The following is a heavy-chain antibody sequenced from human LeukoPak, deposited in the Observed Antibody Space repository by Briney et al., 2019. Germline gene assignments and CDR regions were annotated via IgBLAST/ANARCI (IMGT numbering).Heavy chain of an antibody. CDR1: GGSINSSFYY. CDR2: IFYSGST. V-gene: IGHV4-39*01. Sequence: SETLSLTCTVSGGSINSSFYYWGWIRQPPGKGLEWIMSIFYSGSTYYNPSLKSRVSKSVDTSKNQFSLKLSSVTAADTAVYYCARLPSVARGFYYYGMDVWGQGTTVTVSS. CDR3: ARLPSVARGFYYYGMDV. J-gene: IGHJ6*02. D-gene: IGHD5-12*01.